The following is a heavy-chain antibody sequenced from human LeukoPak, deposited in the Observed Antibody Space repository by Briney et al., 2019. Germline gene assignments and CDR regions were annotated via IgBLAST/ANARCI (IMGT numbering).Heavy chain of an antibody. CDR1: GFTFSSYA. Sequence: GGSLRLSCAASGFTFSSYAMHWVRQAPGKGLEYVSAISSNGGSTYYANSVKGRFTISRDNSKNTLYLQMGSLRAEDMAVYYCAKDLYSSGWPLDYWGQGTLVTVSS. CDR3: AKDLYSSGWPLDY. V-gene: IGHV3-64*01. J-gene: IGHJ4*02. D-gene: IGHD6-19*01. CDR2: ISSNGGST.